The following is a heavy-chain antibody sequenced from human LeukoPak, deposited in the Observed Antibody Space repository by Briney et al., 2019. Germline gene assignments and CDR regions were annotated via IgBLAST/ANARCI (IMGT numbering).Heavy chain of an antibody. CDR3: ARDLFTLNWFDP. J-gene: IGHJ5*02. D-gene: IGHD2-15*01. Sequence: SVKVSCKASGGTFSSYAISWVRQAPGQGLEWMGRIIPVFGTANYAQKFQGRVTITTDESTSTAYMELSSLRSEDTAVYYCARDLFTLNWFDPWGQGTLVTVSS. CDR2: IIPVFGTA. CDR1: GGTFSSYA. V-gene: IGHV1-69*05.